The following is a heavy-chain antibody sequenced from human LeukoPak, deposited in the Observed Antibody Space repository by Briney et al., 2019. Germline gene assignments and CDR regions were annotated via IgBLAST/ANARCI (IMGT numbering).Heavy chain of an antibody. CDR1: GFTFSDYY. Sequence: KPGGSPRLSCAASGFTFSDYYMSWIRQAPGKGLEWVSYINSSGTITYYADSVKGRFTISRDNAKNSLYLQMNSLRAEDTAVYYCARDIPRVGATGHWGRGTLVTVSS. V-gene: IGHV3-11*01. CDR2: INSSGTIT. CDR3: ARDIPRVGATGH. J-gene: IGHJ4*02. D-gene: IGHD1-26*01.